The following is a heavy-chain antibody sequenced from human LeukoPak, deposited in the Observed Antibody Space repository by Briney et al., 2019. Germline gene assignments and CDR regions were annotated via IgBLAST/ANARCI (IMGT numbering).Heavy chain of an antibody. D-gene: IGHD3-16*01. CDR2: IYTGGTT. CDR3: ARDQATSGGGLDS. V-gene: IGHV3-53*01. J-gene: IGHJ4*02. CDR1: GFTVSGTH. Sequence: QPGGSLRLSCAASGFTVSGTHMSWVRQAPGKGLEWVSAIYTGGTTYYSDSVEGRFTISRDKSKNTLYLQMDSLRVEDTAVYYCARDQATSGGGLDSWGQGTLVTVSS.